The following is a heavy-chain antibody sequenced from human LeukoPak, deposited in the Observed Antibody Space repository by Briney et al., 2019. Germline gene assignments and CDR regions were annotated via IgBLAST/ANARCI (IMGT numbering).Heavy chain of an antibody. Sequence: GGSLRLSCAASGFTFSSYAMSWVRQAPGKGLEWVSAISGSGGSTYYADSVKGRFTISRDNSKNTLYLQMNSLRAEDTAVYYCAKSPDSGYDYYYYYYMDVWGKGTTVTVSS. CDR3: AKSPDSGYDYYYYYYMDV. V-gene: IGHV3-23*01. J-gene: IGHJ6*03. CDR1: GFTFSSYA. D-gene: IGHD5-12*01. CDR2: ISGSGGST.